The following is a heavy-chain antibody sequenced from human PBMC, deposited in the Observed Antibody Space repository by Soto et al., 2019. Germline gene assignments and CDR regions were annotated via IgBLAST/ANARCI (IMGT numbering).Heavy chain of an antibody. CDR3: ARVYNNGFSDY. D-gene: IGHD1-1*01. Sequence: GGSLRLSCATSRFIFSDYWMNWVRQAPGKGLEWVANINKDGSQHYYMDAVGGRFTISRDNARNSLYLQMNSLRVEDTAVYYCARVYNNGFSDYWGQGTLVTVSS. J-gene: IGHJ4*02. CDR1: RFIFSDYW. V-gene: IGHV3-7*01. CDR2: INKDGSQH.